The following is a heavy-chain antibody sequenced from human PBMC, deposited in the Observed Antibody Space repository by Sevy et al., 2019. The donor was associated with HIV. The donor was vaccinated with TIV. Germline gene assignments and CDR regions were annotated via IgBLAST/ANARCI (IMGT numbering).Heavy chain of an antibody. CDR1: GFTFSDYY. CDR2: ISSSSSYT. Sequence: GGSLRLSCAASGFTFSDYYMSWIRQAPGKGLEWVSYISSSSSYTNYADSVKGRFTISRDNAKNSLYLQMNSLRAEDTAVYYCASDGRSSSRDLSWFDPWGQGTLVTVSS. D-gene: IGHD6-13*01. J-gene: IGHJ5*02. V-gene: IGHV3-11*06. CDR3: ASDGRSSSRDLSWFDP.